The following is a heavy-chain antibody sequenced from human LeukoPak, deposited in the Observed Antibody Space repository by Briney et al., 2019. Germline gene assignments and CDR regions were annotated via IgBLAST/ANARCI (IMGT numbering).Heavy chain of an antibody. CDR1: GGSISSSSYY. CDR3: ARVRDDSSVSTFDY. Sequence: SETLSLTCNVSGGSISSSSYYWGWIRQPPGKGLEWIGSIYYSGSTFYNPSLKSRVTISVDTSKNQFSLKLSSVTAADTAVYYCARVRDDSSVSTFDYWGQGTLVTVST. D-gene: IGHD3-22*01. V-gene: IGHV4-39*07. J-gene: IGHJ4*02. CDR2: IYYSGST.